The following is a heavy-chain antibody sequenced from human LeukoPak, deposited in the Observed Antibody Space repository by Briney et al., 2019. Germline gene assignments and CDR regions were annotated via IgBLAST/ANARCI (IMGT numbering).Heavy chain of an antibody. CDR1: GYTFTSYD. CDR2: MNPNSGNT. D-gene: IGHD6-19*01. J-gene: IGHJ1*01. V-gene: IGHV1-8*01. CDR3: AKDLTRVAVAPPFH. Sequence: ASVKVSCKASGYTFTSYDINWVRQATGQGLEWMGWMNPNSGNTGYAQKFQGRVTMTRNTSISTAYMELSSLRAEDTVVYYCAKDLTRVAVAPPFHWGQGTLVTVSS.